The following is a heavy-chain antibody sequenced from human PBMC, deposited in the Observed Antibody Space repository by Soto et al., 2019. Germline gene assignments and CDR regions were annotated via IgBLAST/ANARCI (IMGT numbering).Heavy chain of an antibody. Sequence: LVQSGPEVKKPGTSLKVSCKTSGFSFGSSAVQWVRQVRGQRLEWIGWIVVASGHPNVAQKFQDRVSPTRDLTTHKAFLELRSLTPEDLVMYHCAADVIVVAGDLDHSGQGTLVSVSS. CDR3: AADVIVVAGDLDH. J-gene: IGHJ4*02. CDR1: GFSFGSSA. V-gene: IGHV1-58*01. CDR2: IVVASGHP. D-gene: IGHD6-19*01.